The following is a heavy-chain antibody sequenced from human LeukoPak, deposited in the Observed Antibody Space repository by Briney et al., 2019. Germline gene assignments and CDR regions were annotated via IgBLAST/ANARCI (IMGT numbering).Heavy chain of an antibody. Sequence: PGRSLRLSCAASGFTFSSYGMHWVRQAPGKGLEWVAVIWYDGSNKYYGDSVKGRFTISRDNSKNTLYLQMNSLRAEDTAVYYCSSGYYYSPLDYWGQGTLVTVSS. CDR3: SSGYYYSPLDY. CDR1: GFTFSSYG. CDR2: IWYDGSNK. J-gene: IGHJ4*01. V-gene: IGHV3-33*01. D-gene: IGHD3-22*01.